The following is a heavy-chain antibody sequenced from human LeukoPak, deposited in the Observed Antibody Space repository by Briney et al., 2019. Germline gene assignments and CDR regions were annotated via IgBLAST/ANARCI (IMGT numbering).Heavy chain of an antibody. D-gene: IGHD2-2*01. V-gene: IGHV3-23*01. CDR2: ISGSGGSA. CDR1: GFTFSSYA. J-gene: IGHJ6*03. Sequence: PGGSLRLSCAASGFTFSSYAMHWVRQAPGKGLEWVSAISGSGGSAYYADSVKGRFTISRDNSKNTLYLQMNSLRAEDTAVYYCANVPAASLYYYYMDVWGKGTTVTVSS. CDR3: ANVPAASLYYYYMDV.